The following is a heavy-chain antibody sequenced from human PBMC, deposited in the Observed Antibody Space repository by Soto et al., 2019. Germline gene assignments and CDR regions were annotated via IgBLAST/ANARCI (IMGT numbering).Heavy chain of an antibody. CDR1: GFTFSSYG. CDR2: IWYDGSNK. Sequence: GGSLRLSCAASGFTFSSYGMHWVRQAPGKGLEWVAVIWYDGSNKYYADSVKGRFTISRDNSKNTLYLQMNSLRAEDTAVYYCAKMRPAAAPAVSYFDCWGQGTLVTVSS. J-gene: IGHJ4*02. V-gene: IGHV3-30*02. CDR3: AKMRPAAAPAVSYFDC. D-gene: IGHD6-13*01.